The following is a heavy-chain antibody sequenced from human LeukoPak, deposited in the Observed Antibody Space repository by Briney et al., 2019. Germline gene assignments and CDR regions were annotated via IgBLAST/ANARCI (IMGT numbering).Heavy chain of an antibody. D-gene: IGHD2-2*01. Sequence: QPGGSLRLSCAASGLTSSSYIMSWVRQAPGKGLEWLSYIGNRGSPTYYADSVQGRFTISRDNANNLVFLQMNSLRADDTGVYFCASRNGNLIVLVPDAISLVHAFNVWGQGTVVAVSS. CDR2: IGNRGSPT. J-gene: IGHJ3*01. CDR3: ASRNGNLIVLVPDAISLVHAFNV. V-gene: IGHV3-48*01. CDR1: GLTSSSYI.